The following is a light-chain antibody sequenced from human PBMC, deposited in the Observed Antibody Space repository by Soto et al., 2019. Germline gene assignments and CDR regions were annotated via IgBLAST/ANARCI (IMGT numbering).Light chain of an antibody. CDR1: ASTIGRNY. J-gene: IGLJ1*01. CDR2: RNS. Sequence: QSVLTQSPSVSGTPGQRVTISCSGSASTIGRNYVYWYQQLPGTAPKLLIYRNSQRPSGVPGRFSGSKYGTSASLAISGLRSEDEADYYCAAWDDNLSGFYVFGDGTKLTVL. V-gene: IGLV1-47*01. CDR3: AAWDDNLSGFYV.